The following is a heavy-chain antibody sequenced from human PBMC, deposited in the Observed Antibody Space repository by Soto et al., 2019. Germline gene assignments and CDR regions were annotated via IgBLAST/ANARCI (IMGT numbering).Heavy chain of an antibody. Sequence: PGGSLRLSCAASGVTFSSYAMSWVRQAPGKGLEWVSAISGSGGSTYYADSVKGRLTISRGNSKNTLYLQMNRLRAEDTAVYYCVLLWFAPYGMDVWGQGTTVTVSS. D-gene: IGHD3-10*01. V-gene: IGHV3-23*01. CDR2: ISGSGGST. CDR1: GVTFSSYA. CDR3: VLLWFAPYGMDV. J-gene: IGHJ6*02.